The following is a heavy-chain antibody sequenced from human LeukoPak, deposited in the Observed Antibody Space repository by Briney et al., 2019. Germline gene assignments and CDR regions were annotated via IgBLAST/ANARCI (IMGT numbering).Heavy chain of an antibody. CDR2: ISSSDSTI. Sequence: GGSLRLSCAASGFTFSSYEMHWVRQPPGKGLEWVSYISSSDSTIYYADSVKGRFTISRGNAKNTLYLQMNSLRAEDTAVYYCARTYYYDGYFDYWGQGTLVTVSS. D-gene: IGHD3-22*01. CDR1: GFTFSSYE. CDR3: ARTYYYDGYFDY. V-gene: IGHV3-48*03. J-gene: IGHJ4*02.